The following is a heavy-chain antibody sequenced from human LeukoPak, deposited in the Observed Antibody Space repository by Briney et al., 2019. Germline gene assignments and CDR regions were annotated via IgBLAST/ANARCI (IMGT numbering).Heavy chain of an antibody. CDR3: ARVTQYVWGSRYYYMDV. J-gene: IGHJ6*03. CDR2: ISSSSSYI. CDR1: GFTFSSYS. D-gene: IGHD3-16*01. V-gene: IGHV3-21*01. Sequence: GGSLRLSCAASGFTFSSYSMNWVRQAPGKGLEWVSSISSSSSYIYYADSVKGRFTISRDNAKNSLYLQMNSLRAEDTAVYYCARVTQYVWGSRYYYMDVWGKGTTVTVSS.